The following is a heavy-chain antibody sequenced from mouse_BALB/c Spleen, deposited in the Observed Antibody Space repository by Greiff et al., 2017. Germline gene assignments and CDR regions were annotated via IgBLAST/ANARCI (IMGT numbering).Heavy chain of an antibody. CDR2: IYPGNSDT. CDR1: GYTFTSYW. Sequence: VQLQQSGTVLARPGASVKMSCKASGYTFTSYWMHWVKQRPGQGLEWIGAIYPGNSDTSYNQKFKGKAKLTAVTSTSTAYMELSSLTNEDSAVYYCTRSSRDEYYYAMDYWGQGTSVTVSS. J-gene: IGHJ4*01. V-gene: IGHV1-5*01. D-gene: IGHD1-1*01. CDR3: TRSSRDEYYYAMDY.